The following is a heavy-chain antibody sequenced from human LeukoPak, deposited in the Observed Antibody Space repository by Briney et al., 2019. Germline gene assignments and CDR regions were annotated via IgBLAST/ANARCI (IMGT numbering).Heavy chain of an antibody. CDR3: AKKNGGGWPTIFFDY. CDR1: GFSFSINA. Sequence: GGSLRLSCVASGFSFSINAMIWVRQAPGKGLEWVSGISGVGDTLFYSDPAKGRFTISRDNSKNTVYLQMNSLRVEDSAVYYCAKKNGGGWPTIFFDYWGQGILVTVSS. J-gene: IGHJ4*02. V-gene: IGHV3-23*01. D-gene: IGHD6-19*01. CDR2: ISGVGDTL.